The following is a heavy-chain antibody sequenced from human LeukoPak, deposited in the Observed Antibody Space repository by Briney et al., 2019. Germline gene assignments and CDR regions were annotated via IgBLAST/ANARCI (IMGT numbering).Heavy chain of an antibody. Sequence: GGSLRLSCAASGFTFDDYAMHWVRQAPGKGLEWISYISSSGNTIYYADSVKGRFTISRDNAKNSLFLQMNSLRADDTAVYYCARDPRNLYCSGGSCYSLDVWGKGTTVTVSS. V-gene: IGHV3-11*01. CDR3: ARDPRNLYCSGGSCYSLDV. J-gene: IGHJ6*04. D-gene: IGHD2-15*01. CDR1: GFTFDDYA. CDR2: ISSSGNTI.